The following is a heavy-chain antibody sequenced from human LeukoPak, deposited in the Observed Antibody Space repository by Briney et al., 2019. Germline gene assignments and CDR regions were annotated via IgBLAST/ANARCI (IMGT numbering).Heavy chain of an antibody. CDR1: GYTLTELS. D-gene: IGHD6-13*01. V-gene: IGHV1-8*01. CDR2: MNPNSGNT. J-gene: IGHJ5*02. CDR3: AKRSSSSWYSPEHWFDP. Sequence: ASVKVSCKVSGYTLTELSMHWVRQATGQGLEWMGWMNPNSGNTGYAQKFQGRVTMTRNTSISTAYMELSSLRSEDTAVYYCAKRSSSSWYSPEHWFDPWGQGTLVTVSS.